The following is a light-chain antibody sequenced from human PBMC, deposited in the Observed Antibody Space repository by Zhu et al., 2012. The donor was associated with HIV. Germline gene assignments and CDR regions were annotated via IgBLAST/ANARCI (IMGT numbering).Light chain of an antibody. CDR1: QNIGRN. J-gene: IGKJ5*01. V-gene: IGKV1-5*03. Sequence: DIQMIQSPSTLSASVGDRVTITCRAIQNIGRNLAWYQQKPGKAPKALIYKASNLESGVPSRFSGSGSGAEFTLTISSLQPDDLATYYCQQYETYPLTFGQGTRLGIK. CDR3: QQYETYPLT. CDR2: KAS.